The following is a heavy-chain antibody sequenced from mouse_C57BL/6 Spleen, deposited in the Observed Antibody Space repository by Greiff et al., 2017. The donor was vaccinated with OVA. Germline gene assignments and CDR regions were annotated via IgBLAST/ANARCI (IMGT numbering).Heavy chain of an antibody. CDR1: GFTFSDYG. D-gene: IGHD1-3*01. CDR2: ISSGSSTI. CDR3: ARPYSGTYYFDY. Sequence: EVKLMESGGGLVKPGGSLKLSCAASGFTFSDYGMHWVRQAPEKGLEWVAYISSGSSTIYYADTVKGRFTISRDNAKNTLFLQMTRLRSEDTAMYYCARPYSGTYYFDYWGQGTTLTVSS. J-gene: IGHJ2*01. V-gene: IGHV5-17*01.